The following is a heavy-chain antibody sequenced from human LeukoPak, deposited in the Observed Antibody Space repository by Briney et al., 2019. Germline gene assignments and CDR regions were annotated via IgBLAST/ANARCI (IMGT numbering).Heavy chain of an antibody. J-gene: IGHJ3*02. CDR1: GGSISSYY. Sequence: SETLSLTCTVSGGSISSYYWSWIRQPAGKGLEWIGRIYTSGSTNYNPSLKSRVTMSVDTSKNQFSLKLSSVTAADTAVYYCARQYQLLKFLRAAFDIWGQGTMVTVSS. CDR3: ARQYQLLKFLRAAFDI. V-gene: IGHV4-4*07. CDR2: IYTSGST. D-gene: IGHD2-2*01.